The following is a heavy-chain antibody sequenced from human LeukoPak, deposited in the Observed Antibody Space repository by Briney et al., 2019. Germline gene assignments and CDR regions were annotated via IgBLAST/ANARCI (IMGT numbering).Heavy chain of an antibody. V-gene: IGHV3-11*06. J-gene: IGHJ4*02. Sequence: PGGSLRLSCAASGFTFSDYYMSWIRQAPGKGLEWVSYISSSSSYTNYADSVKGRFTISRDNAKNSLYLQMNSLRAEDTAVYYCARALPPRYSGSRTGGYYFDYWGQGTLVTVSS. CDR3: ARALPPRYSGSRTGGYYFDY. CDR2: ISSSSSYT. D-gene: IGHD1-26*01. CDR1: GFTFSDYY.